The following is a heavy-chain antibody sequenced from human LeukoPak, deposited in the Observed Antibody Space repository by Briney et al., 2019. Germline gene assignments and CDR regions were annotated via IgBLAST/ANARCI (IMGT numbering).Heavy chain of an antibody. CDR2: IYPSGST. V-gene: IGHV4-59*01. CDR3: ARCWVYGPDYFNSGSYNYYIDV. D-gene: IGHD3-10*01. J-gene: IGHJ6*03. Sequence: RLSPTCTVSRGSTTIKYWTWVRPLPGEGLEWVGYIYPSGSTNSNPSLKSRVTISADTSKNQFFLKLIAGTAADTAVYYCARCWVYGPDYFNSGSYNYYIDVWGKGTTVTVSS. CDR1: RGSTTIKY.